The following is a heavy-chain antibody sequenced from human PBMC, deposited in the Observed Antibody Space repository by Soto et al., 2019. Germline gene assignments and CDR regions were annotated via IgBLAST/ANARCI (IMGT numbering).Heavy chain of an antibody. CDR1: GSTFSDHY. D-gene: IGHD5-12*01. J-gene: IGHJ4*02. CDR3: SRPTYGGTSYTGDY. V-gene: IGHV3-72*01. CDR2: TRNKANGFTT. Sequence: PEGSLRLSCAASGSTFSDHYMDWVRQAPGKGLEWVGRTRNKANGFTTDYAASVKGRFTISRDDSKNSLYLQMNSLITEDTAVYYCSRPTYGGTSYTGDYWGQGTLVTVSS.